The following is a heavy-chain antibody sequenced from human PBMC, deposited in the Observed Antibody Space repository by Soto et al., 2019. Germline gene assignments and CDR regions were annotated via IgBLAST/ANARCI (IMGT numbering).Heavy chain of an antibody. J-gene: IGHJ4*02. Sequence: GGSLRLSCAASGFTFSSYAMSWVRQAPGKGLEWVSTISGSGGTTYYADSVKGRFTISRDNSKNTLYLQMNSLRAKDTAIYYCAKNKETGTTGGLGYWGQGTLVTVSS. CDR3: AKNKETGTTGGLGY. V-gene: IGHV3-23*01. D-gene: IGHD1-1*01. CDR1: GFTFSSYA. CDR2: ISGSGGTT.